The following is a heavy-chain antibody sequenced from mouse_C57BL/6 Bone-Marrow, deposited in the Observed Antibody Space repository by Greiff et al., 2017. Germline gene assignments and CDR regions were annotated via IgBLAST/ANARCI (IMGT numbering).Heavy chain of an antibody. D-gene: IGHD3-3*01. J-gene: IGHJ2*01. CDR2: INPYNGGT. Sequence: VQLQQSGPVLVKPGASVKMSCKASGYTFTDYYMNWVKPSHGKSLEWIGVINPYNGGTSYKQKFKGKAKLTVVKSSSTAYMELNSLTSEDSAVYYCATRLSYFDYWGQGTTLTVSS. V-gene: IGHV1-19*01. CDR1: GYTFTDYY. CDR3: ATRLSYFDY.